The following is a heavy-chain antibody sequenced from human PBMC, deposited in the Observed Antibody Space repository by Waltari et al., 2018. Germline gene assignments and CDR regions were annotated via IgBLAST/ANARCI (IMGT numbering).Heavy chain of an antibody. D-gene: IGHD1-26*01. CDR3: ARDWEGERPNFDY. Sequence: EVQLVESGGGLVEPGGSRRLPGVASGFRFGHQWMSWVRQAPGKGLEWVADIKQDGNKKYYVGSVKGRFTISRDNAKNSVYLQMNSLRPEDTAVYYCARDWEGERPNFDYWGQGTLVTVSS. V-gene: IGHV3-7*04. CDR2: IKQDGNKK. J-gene: IGHJ4*02. CDR1: GFRFGHQW.